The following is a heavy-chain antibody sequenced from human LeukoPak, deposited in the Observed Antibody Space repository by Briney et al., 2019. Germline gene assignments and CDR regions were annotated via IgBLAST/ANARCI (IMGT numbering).Heavy chain of an antibody. D-gene: IGHD2-21*02. J-gene: IGHJ4*02. CDR2: IKQDGNDR. V-gene: IGHV3-7*03. CDR3: AKEVPVVVTACYYDY. CDR1: GFTFSNYW. Sequence: GGSLRLSCVASGFTFSNYWMSWVRQAPGKGLEWVANIKQDGNDRYYVDSVKGRFTISRDNAKNSLYLQMNSLRAEDTAVYYCAKEVPVVVTACYYDYWGQGTLVTVSS.